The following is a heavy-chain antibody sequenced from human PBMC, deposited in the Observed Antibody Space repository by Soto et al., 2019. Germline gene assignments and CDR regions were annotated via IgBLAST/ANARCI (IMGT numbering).Heavy chain of an antibody. Sequence: GASVKVSCKASGDTFTSYARHWVRQAPGQRLEWMGWINAGNGNTKYSQKFQGRVTITRDTSASTAYMELSSLRSEDTAVYYCASSSGYDFFFDYYYYMDVWGKGTTVTVSS. D-gene: IGHD5-12*01. CDR2: INAGNGNT. J-gene: IGHJ6*03. CDR3: ASSSGYDFFFDYYYYMDV. CDR1: GDTFTSYA. V-gene: IGHV1-3*01.